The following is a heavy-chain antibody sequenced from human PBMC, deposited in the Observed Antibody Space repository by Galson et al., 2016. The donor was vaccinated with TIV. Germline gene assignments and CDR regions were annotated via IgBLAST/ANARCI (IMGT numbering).Heavy chain of an antibody. CDR3: ATDRGDWNDFQPPDS. V-gene: IGHV5-51*01. CDR2: IYPGDSET. D-gene: IGHD1-1*01. CDR1: GYSFTSYW. J-gene: IGHJ4*02. Sequence: QSGAEVKKPGESLKISCKTSGYSFTSYWIGWVRQMPGKGLEWMGIIYPGDSETRYSPSFQGQVTISADKSISTAYLQWSSLRVEDTAVYYCATDRGDWNDFQPPDSWGQGTLVTVSS.